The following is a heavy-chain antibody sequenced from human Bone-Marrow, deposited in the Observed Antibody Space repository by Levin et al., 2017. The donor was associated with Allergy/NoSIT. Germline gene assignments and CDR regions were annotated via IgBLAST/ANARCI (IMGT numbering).Heavy chain of an antibody. V-gene: IGHV4-61*01. CDR2: IYYSGST. D-gene: IGHD6-6*01. CDR3: ARDLGSSIAARRRLGWFDP. Sequence: LSQTLSLPCPVSGGSVRSGSYYWSWIRQPPGKGLEWIGYIYYSGSTNYNPSLKSRVTISVDTSKNQFSLKLSSVTAADTAVYYCARDLGSSIAARRRLGWFDPWGQGTLVTVSS. CDR1: GGSVRSGSYY. J-gene: IGHJ5*02.